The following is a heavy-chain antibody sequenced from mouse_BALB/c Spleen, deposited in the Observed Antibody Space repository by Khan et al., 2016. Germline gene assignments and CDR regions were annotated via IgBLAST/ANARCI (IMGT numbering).Heavy chain of an antibody. CDR2: IWAGGGT. Sequence: VQLQESGPGLVASSQSLYITCTVSGFSLTSYGILWVRQPPGKGLGWLGVIWAGGGTNYDSAIMPRLSIKTENSKSQVLLKMNKLQTDDTAMDYCVSERGGFAYWGQGTLVTVSS. CDR3: VSERGGFAY. CDR1: GFSLTSYG. J-gene: IGHJ3*01. V-gene: IGHV2-9*02.